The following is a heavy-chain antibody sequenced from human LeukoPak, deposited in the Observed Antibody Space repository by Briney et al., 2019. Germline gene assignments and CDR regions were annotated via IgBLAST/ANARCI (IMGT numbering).Heavy chain of an antibody. CDR3: AKALEAAGDS. CDR2: IFAGGSPA. J-gene: IGHJ5*01. V-gene: IGHV3-23*01. D-gene: IGHD6-13*01. Sequence: GGSLRLSCAASGFSFSSYTMSWVRQTPGKGLEWVSGIFAGGSPAYYADSVKGRFTISRDNSKNTLYLEMNRLRDDDTAIYYCAKALEAAGDSWGQGTLVIVSS. CDR1: GFSFSSYT.